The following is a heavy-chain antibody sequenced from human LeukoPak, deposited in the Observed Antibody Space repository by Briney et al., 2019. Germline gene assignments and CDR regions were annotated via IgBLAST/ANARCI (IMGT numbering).Heavy chain of an antibody. D-gene: IGHD4-17*01. Sequence: PSETLSLTCAVYGGSFSGYYWSWIRQPPGKGLEWIGEINHSVSTNYNPSLKSRVTISVDTSKNQFSLKLSSVTAADTAVYYCARIDYGDYEEVFDYWGQGTLVTVSS. CDR3: ARIDYGDYEEVFDY. CDR1: GGSFSGYY. CDR2: INHSVST. J-gene: IGHJ4*02. V-gene: IGHV4-34*01.